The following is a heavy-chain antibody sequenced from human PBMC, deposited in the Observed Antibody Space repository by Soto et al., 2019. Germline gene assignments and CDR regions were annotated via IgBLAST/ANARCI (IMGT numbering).Heavy chain of an antibody. V-gene: IGHV3-21*01. D-gene: IGHD5-12*01. CDR1: GFAFSSYT. CDR3: ARIVATIYSYYHGMDV. J-gene: IGHJ6*02. CDR2: ISGSDRKI. Sequence: GGSLRLSCAASGFAFSSYTMNWVRQAPGKGLEWVSSISGSDRKIYYADSVKGRLTISRDNSKNSLYLQMNSLIAEDTAVYYCARIVATIYSYYHGMDVWGQGTTVTVSS.